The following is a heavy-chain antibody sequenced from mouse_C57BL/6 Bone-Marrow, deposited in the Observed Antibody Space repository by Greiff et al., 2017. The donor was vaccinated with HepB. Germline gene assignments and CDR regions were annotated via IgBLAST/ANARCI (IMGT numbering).Heavy chain of an antibody. CDR3: ARHNDYDVSLDY. D-gene: IGHD2-4*01. V-gene: IGHV5-12*01. J-gene: IGHJ2*01. Sequence: EVMLVESGGGLVQPGGSLKLSCAASGFTFSDYYMYWVRQTPEKRLEWVAYISNGGGSTYYPDTVKGRFTISRDNAKNTLYLQMSRLKSEDTAMYYCARHNDYDVSLDYWGQGTTLTVSS. CDR1: GFTFSDYY. CDR2: ISNGGGST.